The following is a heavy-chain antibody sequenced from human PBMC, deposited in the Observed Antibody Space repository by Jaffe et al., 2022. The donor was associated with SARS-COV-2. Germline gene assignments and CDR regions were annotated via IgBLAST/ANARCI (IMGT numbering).Heavy chain of an antibody. J-gene: IGHJ4*02. CDR2: TYKSGST. V-gene: IGHV4-59*01. CDR3: ARGYDSGGNYYYFDN. D-gene: IGHD3-22*01. CDR1: GGSISYYY. Sequence: QVQLQESGPGLVKPSETLSLTCTVSGGSISYYYWSWIRQPPGKGLEWIGYTYKSGSTNYNPSLKSRVTISVDTSKNQFSLKLSSVTAADTAKYYCARGYDSGGNYYYFDNWGQGTLVTVSS.